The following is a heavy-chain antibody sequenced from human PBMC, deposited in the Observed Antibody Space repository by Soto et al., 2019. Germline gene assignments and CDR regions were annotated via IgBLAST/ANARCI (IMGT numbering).Heavy chain of an antibody. CDR3: AMGTVTSGRWFGP. J-gene: IGHJ5*02. CDR2: ISTFNGNT. CDR1: ASTFTGYT. V-gene: IGHV1-18*04. Sequence: QVQLVQSGTEVKEPGASVKVSCKASASTFTGYTINWVRQAPGQGLEWMGWISTFNGNTKYAGNFEGRVTMTTITSTTTAYMELTSLTFDDTAVYFCAMGTVTSGRWFGPWGQGTLVSVSS. D-gene: IGHD4-17*01.